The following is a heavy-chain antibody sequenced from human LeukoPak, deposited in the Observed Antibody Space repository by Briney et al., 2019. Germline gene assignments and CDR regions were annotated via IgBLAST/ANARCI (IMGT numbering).Heavy chain of an antibody. V-gene: IGHV1-2*02. CDR1: GYTFTGYY. D-gene: IGHD2-2*01. CDR3: ARDQQSTVRVVPAAVLGDYNWFDP. J-gene: IGHJ5*02. Sequence: ASVTVSCKASGYTFTGYYMHWVRQAPGQGLEWMGWINPNSGGTNYAQKFQGRVTMTRDTSISTAYMELSRLRSDDTAVYYCARDQQSTVRVVPAAVLGDYNWFDPWGQGTLVTVSS. CDR2: INPNSGGT.